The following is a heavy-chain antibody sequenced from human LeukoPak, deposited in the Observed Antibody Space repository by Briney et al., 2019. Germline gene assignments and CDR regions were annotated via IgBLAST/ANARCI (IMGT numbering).Heavy chain of an antibody. CDR3: ARGVGQREYSYAL. CDR2: MNPNSGNT. Sequence: ASVKVSCKASGYTLTSYAINWVRQATGQGLEWMGWMNPNSGNTGYAQKFQGRVTMTRNTSTTTAYMELSSLRSEDTAVYYCARGVGQREYSYALWGQGTLVTVSS. J-gene: IGHJ4*02. V-gene: IGHV1-8*01. D-gene: IGHD5-18*01. CDR1: GYTLTSYA.